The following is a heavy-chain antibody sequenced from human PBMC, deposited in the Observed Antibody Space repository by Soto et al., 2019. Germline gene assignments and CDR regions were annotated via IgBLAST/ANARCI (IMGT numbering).Heavy chain of an antibody. V-gene: IGHV3-30-3*01. J-gene: IGHJ6*02. CDR1: GFTFNTYA. CDR2: ISYDGSNK. D-gene: IGHD2-15*01. CDR3: ARTRMLAYYYGMDV. Sequence: QVQLVESGGGVVQPGRSLRLSCAASGFTFNTYAMHWVRQAPGKGLEWVAVISYDGSNKYYADSVKGRFTISRDNSKNTLYLQMTSLRTEDTAVYYCARTRMLAYYYGMDVWGQGTTVTVSS.